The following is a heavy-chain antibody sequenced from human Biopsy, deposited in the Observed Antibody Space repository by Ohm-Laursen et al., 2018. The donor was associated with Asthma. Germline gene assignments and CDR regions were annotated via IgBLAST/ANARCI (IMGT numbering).Heavy chain of an antibody. CDR3: ARTYYDFLTGQVNDAFAM. D-gene: IGHD3-9*01. CDR2: INPNSGDT. Sequence: EASVKVSCKASGYTFTDYSIHWVRQAPGQGLEWMGRINPNSGDTKYAQRFQGRVTVTRDRSISTAYMDLSSLRSEDTAVYYCARTYYDFLTGQVNDAFAMWGQGTMVTVSS. CDR1: GYTFTDYS. V-gene: IGHV1-2*06. J-gene: IGHJ3*02.